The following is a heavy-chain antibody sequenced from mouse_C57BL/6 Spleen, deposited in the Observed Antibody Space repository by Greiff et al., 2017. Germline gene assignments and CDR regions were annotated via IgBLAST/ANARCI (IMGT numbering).Heavy chain of an antibody. D-gene: IGHD2-4*01. CDR1: GYSITSGYY. J-gene: IGHJ4*01. V-gene: IGHV3-6*01. CDR3: ARERRYEYEGAMDY. CDR2: ISYDGSN. Sequence: EVKLMESGPGLVKPSQSLSLTCSVTGYSITSGYYWNWIRQFPGNKLEWMGYISYDGSNNYNPSLKNRISITRDTSKNQFFLKLNSVTTEDTATYYCARERRYEYEGAMDYWGQGTSVTVSS.